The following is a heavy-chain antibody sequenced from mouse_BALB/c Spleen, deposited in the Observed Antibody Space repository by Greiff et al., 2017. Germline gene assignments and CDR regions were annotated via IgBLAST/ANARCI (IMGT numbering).Heavy chain of an antibody. D-gene: IGHD2-3*01. V-gene: IGHV5-6-3*01. CDR2: INSNGGST. J-gene: IGHJ4*01. CDR1: GFTFSSYG. CDR3: ARGGDGMDY. Sequence: EVMLVESGGGLVQPGGSLKLSCAASGFTFSSYGMSWVRQTPDKRLELVATINSNGGSTYYPDSVKGRFTISRDNAKNTLYLQMSSLKSEDTAMYYCARGGDGMDYWGQGTSVTVSS.